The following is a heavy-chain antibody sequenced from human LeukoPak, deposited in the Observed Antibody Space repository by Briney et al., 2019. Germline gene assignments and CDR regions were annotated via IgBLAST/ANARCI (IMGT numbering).Heavy chain of an antibody. D-gene: IGHD6-13*01. V-gene: IGHV1-69*13. CDR2: IIPIFGTA. J-gene: IGHJ6*02. CDR1: GGTFSSYA. Sequence: GASVKVSCKASGGTFSSYAISWVRQAPGPGLEWMGGIIPIFGTANYAQKFQGRVTITADESTGTAYMELSSLRSEDTAVYYCARKRVQGIAGYYYYGMDVWGQGTTVTVSS. CDR3: ARKRVQGIAGYYYYGMDV.